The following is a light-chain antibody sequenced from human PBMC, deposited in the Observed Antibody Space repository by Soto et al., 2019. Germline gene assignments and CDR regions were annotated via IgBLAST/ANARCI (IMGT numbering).Light chain of an antibody. CDR2: GAS. J-gene: IGKJ5*01. V-gene: IGKV3-20*01. CDR3: QQYDSSLIT. Sequence: EIVLTQSPGTLSLSPGERATLSCRASQSVSSNYLAWYQQKPGQAPRLLIYGASSRATGIPDRFSGSGSGKEFSLTISRLEPEDFAVYTCQQYDSSLITFGQGTRLEIK. CDR1: QSVSSNY.